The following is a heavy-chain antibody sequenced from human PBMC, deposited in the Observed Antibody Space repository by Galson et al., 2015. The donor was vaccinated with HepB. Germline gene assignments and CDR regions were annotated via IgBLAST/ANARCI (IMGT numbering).Heavy chain of an antibody. D-gene: IGHD6-19*01. CDR1: GYTFTSYG. CDR3: ARSLAVAGPGNY. J-gene: IGHJ4*02. Sequence: SVKVSCKASGYTFTSYGISWVRQAPGQGLEWMGWISAYNGNTNYAQKLQGRVTMTTDTPTSTAYMELRSLRSDDTAVYYCARSLAVAGPGNYWGQGTLVTVSS. V-gene: IGHV1-18*04. CDR2: ISAYNGNT.